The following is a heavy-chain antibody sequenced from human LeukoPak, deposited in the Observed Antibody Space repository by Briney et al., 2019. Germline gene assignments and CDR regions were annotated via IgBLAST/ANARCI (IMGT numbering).Heavy chain of an antibody. CDR3: AREGRQDYVYFDY. V-gene: IGHV4-59*01. D-gene: IGHD4-17*01. J-gene: IGHJ4*02. CDR1: GGSISDYY. Sequence: SETLSLTCTVSGGSISDYYWSWIRQPPGKGLEWIGYINYSGNTNYNPSLKSRVTISVDTSKNQFSLRLTSVTAADTAVFYCAREGRQDYVYFDYWGQGSLVTVSS. CDR2: INYSGNT.